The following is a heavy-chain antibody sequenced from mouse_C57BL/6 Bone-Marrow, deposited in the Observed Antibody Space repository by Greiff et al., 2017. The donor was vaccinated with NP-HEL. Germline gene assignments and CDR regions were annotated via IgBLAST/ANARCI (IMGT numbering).Heavy chain of an antibody. D-gene: IGHD1-1*01. CDR1: GYTFTSYW. CDR2: INPSSGYT. CDR3: ARDGSSHYYAMDY. J-gene: IGHJ4*01. V-gene: IGHV1-7*01. Sequence: VQRVESGAELAKPGASVKLSCKASGYTFTSYWMHWVKQRPGQGLEWIGYINPSSGYTKYNQKFKDKATLTADKYSSTAYMQLSSLTYEDSAVYYCARDGSSHYYAMDYWGQGTSVTVSS.